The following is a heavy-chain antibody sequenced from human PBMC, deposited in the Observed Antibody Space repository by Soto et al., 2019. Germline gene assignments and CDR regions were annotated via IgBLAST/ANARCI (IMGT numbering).Heavy chain of an antibody. J-gene: IGHJ6*02. Sequence: QVQLVESGGGVVQPGRSLRLSCAASGFTFSSYGMHWVRQAPGKGLEWVAVISYDGSNKYYADSVKGRFTISRDNSKNTLYLQMNSLRAEDTAVYYCAKVYSSSWYWVSYYYGMDVWGHGTTVTVSS. D-gene: IGHD6-13*01. V-gene: IGHV3-30*18. CDR2: ISYDGSNK. CDR3: AKVYSSSWYWVSYYYGMDV. CDR1: GFTFSSYG.